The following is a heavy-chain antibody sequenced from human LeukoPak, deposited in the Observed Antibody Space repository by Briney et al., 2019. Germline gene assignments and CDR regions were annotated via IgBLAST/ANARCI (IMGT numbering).Heavy chain of an antibody. CDR2: ISGGAAST. Sequence: GGSLRLSCAASGFTFNFYGMSWVRQAPGKGLEWVSAISGGAASTNYADSVKGRFTISRDNSKNTLYLQMSSLRAEDTALYYCAKSRRYCSSGSCYQEASLDYWGQGTLVTVSS. CDR1: GFTFNFYG. CDR3: AKSRRYCSSGSCYQEASLDY. D-gene: IGHD2-15*01. J-gene: IGHJ4*02. V-gene: IGHV3-23*01.